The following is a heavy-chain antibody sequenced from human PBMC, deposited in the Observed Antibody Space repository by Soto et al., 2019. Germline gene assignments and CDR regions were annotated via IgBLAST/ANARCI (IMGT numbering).Heavy chain of an antibody. CDR2: IIPIFGTA. J-gene: IGHJ6*02. Sequence: GASVKVSCKASGGTFSSYAINCVRQAPGQGLEWMGGIIPIFGTANYAQKFQGRVTITADESTSTAYMELSSLRSEDTAVYYCARGSGGSYYYYYGMDVWGQGTTVTVSS. CDR1: GGTFSSYA. D-gene: IGHD2-15*01. V-gene: IGHV1-69*13. CDR3: ARGSGGSYYYYYGMDV.